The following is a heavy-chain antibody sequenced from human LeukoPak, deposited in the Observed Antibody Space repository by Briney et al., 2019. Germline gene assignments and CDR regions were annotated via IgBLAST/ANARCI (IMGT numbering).Heavy chain of an antibody. Sequence: PSETLSLTCTVSGGSISSSSHYWGWIRQPPGKGPEWIGSMYYSGGTYYNPSLKSRVTISIDTSKNQFSLKLNSVTAADTAVYYCARLVRYCSTNSCYPFDYWGQGTLVTVSS. J-gene: IGHJ4*02. CDR1: GGSISSSSHY. CDR2: MYYSGGT. D-gene: IGHD2-2*01. V-gene: IGHV4-39*01. CDR3: ARLVRYCSTNSCYPFDY.